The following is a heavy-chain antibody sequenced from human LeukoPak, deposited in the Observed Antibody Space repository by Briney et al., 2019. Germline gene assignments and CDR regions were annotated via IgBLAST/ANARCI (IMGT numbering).Heavy chain of an antibody. Sequence: PGGSLRLSCAASGLTFSSYWMSWVRQAPGKGLEWVANIKEDGSEKYYVDSVKGRFTISRDNAKNSLYLQMNSLRAEDTAVYYCARELPFDYWGQGTLVTVSS. CDR3: ARELPFDY. CDR1: GLTFSSYW. J-gene: IGHJ4*02. CDR2: IKEDGSEK. V-gene: IGHV3-7*01.